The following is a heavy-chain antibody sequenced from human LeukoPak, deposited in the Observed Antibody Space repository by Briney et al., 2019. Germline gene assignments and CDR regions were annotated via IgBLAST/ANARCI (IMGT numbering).Heavy chain of an antibody. CDR1: GFTFWSYG. D-gene: IGHD6-6*01. V-gene: IGHV3-30*18. CDR2: ISHDGNHE. CDR3: AKDRRMMSSQYGMDV. Sequence: GGSLRLSCTASGFTFWSYGIHWVRQAPGKGLEWVAVISHDGNHEVYADSVKGRFTVSRDNSLNTVYLQMNSLRTEDTAVFYCAKDRRMMSSQYGMDVWGQGTTVTVPS. J-gene: IGHJ6*02.